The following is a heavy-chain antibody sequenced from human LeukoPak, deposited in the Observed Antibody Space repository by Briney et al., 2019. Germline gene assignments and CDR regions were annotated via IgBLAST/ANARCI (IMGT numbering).Heavy chain of an antibody. J-gene: IGHJ5*02. CDR2: IYYSGST. Sequence: PSETLSLTCTVSGGSISSYYWSWIRQPPGKGLEWIGYIYYSGSTNYNPSLKSRVTISVDTSKNQFSLKLSSVTAADTAVYYCAGVGATTSTEFDPWGQGTLVTVSS. CDR1: GGSISSYY. CDR3: AGVGATTSTEFDP. V-gene: IGHV4-59*01. D-gene: IGHD1-26*01.